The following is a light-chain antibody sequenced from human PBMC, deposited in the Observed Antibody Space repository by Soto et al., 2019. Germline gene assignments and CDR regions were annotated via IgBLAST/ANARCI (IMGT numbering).Light chain of an antibody. J-gene: IGKJ1*01. CDR3: HQYDSWT. V-gene: IGKV3-20*01. CDR2: GAS. Sequence: EIVLTQSPGTLSLSPGERATLSCRASQSVSNNYLAWYQQKPGQAPRLLIYGASNRATGIPDRFSGSGSGTEFTLTISSLQSEDFAVYYCHQYDSWTFGQGTKVDIK. CDR1: QSVSNNY.